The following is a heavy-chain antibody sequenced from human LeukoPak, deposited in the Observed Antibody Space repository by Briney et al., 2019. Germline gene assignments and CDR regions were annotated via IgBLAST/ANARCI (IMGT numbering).Heavy chain of an antibody. CDR2: VSGSGAIA. V-gene: IGHV3-23*01. CDR1: GFTFSTLW. J-gene: IGHJ4*02. CDR3: AKDRSIGTYYTFDS. Sequence: GGSLRLSCAASGFTFSTLWMSSVRQAPGKGLEWVSTVSGSGAIAYYTDSDKGRFTISRDNSKNTLYLQMSSLTAKDTAVYYCAKDRSIGTYYTFDSWGQGTLVTVSS. D-gene: IGHD1-26*01.